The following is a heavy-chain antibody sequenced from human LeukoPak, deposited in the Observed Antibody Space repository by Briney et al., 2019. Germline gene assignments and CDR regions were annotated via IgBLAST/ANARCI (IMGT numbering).Heavy chain of an antibody. D-gene: IGHD6-13*01. V-gene: IGHV4-59*01. CDR2: IYYSGST. J-gene: IGHJ5*02. CDR1: GFTFDDYA. CDR3: ARIKYSSSWYWFDP. Sequence: LRLSCAASGFTFDDYAMHWVRQAPGKGLEWIGYIYYSGSTNYNPSLKSRVTISVDTSKNQFSLKLSSVTAADTAVYYCARIKYSSSWYWFDPWGQGTLVTVSS.